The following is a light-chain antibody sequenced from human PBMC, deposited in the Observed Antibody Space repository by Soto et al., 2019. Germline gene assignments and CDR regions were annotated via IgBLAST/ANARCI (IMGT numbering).Light chain of an antibody. V-gene: IGLV2-23*01. CDR1: SSDLGSYNL. CDR2: EDT. CDR3: CSYAGSRLWV. Sequence: QSALTQPASVSGSPGQSITISCTGTSSDLGSYNLVSWYQQHPGKAPKLIIYEDTKWPSGVSNRFSASKSGNTASLTVSGLQAEDEADYYCCSYAGSRLWVFGGGTKVTVL. J-gene: IGLJ3*02.